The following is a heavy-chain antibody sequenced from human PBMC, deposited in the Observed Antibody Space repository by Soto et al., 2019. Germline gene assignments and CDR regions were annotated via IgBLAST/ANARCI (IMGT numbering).Heavy chain of an antibody. Sequence: ASVKVSCKASGYTFTSYGISWVRQAPGQGLEWMGWISAYNGNTNYAQKLQGRVTMTTDTSTSTAYMELRSLRSDDTAVYYCARDRERVDGGPQRYYYYGMDVWGQGTTVTVSS. CDR2: ISAYNGNT. CDR1: GYTFTSYG. CDR3: ARDRERVDGGPQRYYYYGMDV. V-gene: IGHV1-18*01. D-gene: IGHD2-15*01. J-gene: IGHJ6*02.